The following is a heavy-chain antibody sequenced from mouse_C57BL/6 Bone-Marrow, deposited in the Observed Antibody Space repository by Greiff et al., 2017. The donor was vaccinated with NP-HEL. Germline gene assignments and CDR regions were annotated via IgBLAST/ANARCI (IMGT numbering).Heavy chain of an antibody. CDR2: ISSGGDYI. Sequence: LQQSGEGLVKPGGSLKLSCAASGFTFSSYAMSWVRQTPEKRLEWVAYISSGGDYIYYADTVKGRFTISRDNARNTLYLQMSSLKSEDTAMYYCTRVIITTVVAPFDYWGQGTTLTVSS. CDR3: TRVIITTVVAPFDY. D-gene: IGHD1-1*01. V-gene: IGHV5-9-1*02. J-gene: IGHJ2*01. CDR1: GFTFSSYA.